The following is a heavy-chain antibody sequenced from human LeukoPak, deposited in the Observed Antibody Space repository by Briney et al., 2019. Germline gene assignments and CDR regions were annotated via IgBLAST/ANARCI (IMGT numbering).Heavy chain of an antibody. V-gene: IGHV3-30*04. Sequence: PGGSLRLSCAASGFTFSSYAMHWVRQAPGKGLEWVAVISYDGSNKYYADSVKGRSTISRDNSKNTLYLQMNSLRAEDTAVYYCARDSGGGVTNADYWGQGTLVTVSS. D-gene: IGHD3-16*01. CDR1: GFTFSSYA. CDR2: ISYDGSNK. J-gene: IGHJ4*02. CDR3: ARDSGGGVTNADY.